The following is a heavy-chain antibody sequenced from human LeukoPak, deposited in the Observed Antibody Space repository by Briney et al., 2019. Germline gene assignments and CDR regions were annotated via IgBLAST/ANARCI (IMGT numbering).Heavy chain of an antibody. CDR1: GYTFTSYG. V-gene: IGHV1-18*01. J-gene: IGHJ4*02. Sequence: ASVTVSCKASGYTFTSYGISWVRQAPGQGLEWMGWISAYNGNTNYAQKLQGRVTMTTDTSTSTAYMELRSLRSDDTAVYYCARAHHYYDSSGYYSPLYWGQGTLVTVSS. CDR2: ISAYNGNT. D-gene: IGHD3-22*01. CDR3: ARAHHYYDSSGYYSPLY.